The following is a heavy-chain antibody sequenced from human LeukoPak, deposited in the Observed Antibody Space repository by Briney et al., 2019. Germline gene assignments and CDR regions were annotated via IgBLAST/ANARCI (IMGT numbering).Heavy chain of an antibody. V-gene: IGHV3-23*01. CDR3: ARVRGLYYFDY. J-gene: IGHJ4*02. CDR1: GFTFSSYA. CDR2: ISGSGGST. Sequence: GGSLRLSCAASGFTFSSYAMSWVRQAPGKGLEWVSAISGSGGSTYYADSVRGRFTISRDNSKNTLYLQMNSLRAEDTAVYYCARVRGLYYFDYWGQGTLVTVSS.